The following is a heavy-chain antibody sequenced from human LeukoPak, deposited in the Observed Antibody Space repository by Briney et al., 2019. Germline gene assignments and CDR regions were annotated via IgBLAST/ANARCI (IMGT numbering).Heavy chain of an antibody. CDR1: GGSISSSSYY. Sequence: PSETLSLTCTVSGGSISSSSYYWGWIRQPPGKGLEWIGSIYYSGSTYYNPSLKSRVTISVDTSKNQFSLKLSSVTAADTAVYYCARQHGGWYSSYNWFDPWGQGTLVTVSS. CDR3: ARQHGGWYSSYNWFDP. V-gene: IGHV4-39*01. D-gene: IGHD6-19*01. CDR2: IYYSGST. J-gene: IGHJ5*02.